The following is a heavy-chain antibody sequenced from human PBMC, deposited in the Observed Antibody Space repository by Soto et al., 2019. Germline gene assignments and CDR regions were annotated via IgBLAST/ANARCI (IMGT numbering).Heavy chain of an antibody. J-gene: IGHJ4*02. CDR1: NFSVLTSIYY. Sequence: SETLSLTCTVSNFSVLTSIYYWAWIRQPPGKGLEWVGTVYYTGTTYYNPSLQSRVTISIDTSKNQFPLNLNSVTAADTAVYYCARNWNLALVPAAYFDSWGQGTLVTVSS. CDR3: ARNWNLALVPAAYFDS. D-gene: IGHD2-2*01. V-gene: IGHV4-39*01. CDR2: VYYTGTT.